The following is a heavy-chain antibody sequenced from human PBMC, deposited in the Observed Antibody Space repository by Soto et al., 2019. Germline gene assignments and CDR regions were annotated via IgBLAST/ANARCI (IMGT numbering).Heavy chain of an antibody. J-gene: IGHJ6*02. V-gene: IGHV3-74*03. CDR3: ARELPTTIRGGYYYSYGMDV. Sequence: GGSLRLSCAASGFIFNNYWMHWVRQAPGRELVWVSRLHSDGSTTTYADSVKGRFTISRDNAKNTLYLQMNSLRAEDTAAYYCARELPTTIRGGYYYSYGMDVWGQGTTVTVSS. D-gene: IGHD2-2*02. CDR2: LHSDGSTT. CDR1: GFIFNNYW.